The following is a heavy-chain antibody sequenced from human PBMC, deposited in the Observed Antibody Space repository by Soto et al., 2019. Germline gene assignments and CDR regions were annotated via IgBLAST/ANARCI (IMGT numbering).Heavy chain of an antibody. V-gene: IGHV1-18*04. D-gene: IGHD6-19*01. Sequence: ASVKVSCKASGYTFTSYGINWVRQAPGQGLEWMGWISAYNGNTNYAQKLQGRVTMTTDTSTSTAYMELRSLRSDDTAVYYCARVVWAFIAVAGKIGRRTLDYWGQGTLVTVSS. CDR2: ISAYNGNT. J-gene: IGHJ4*02. CDR3: ARVVWAFIAVAGKIGRRTLDY. CDR1: GYTFTSYG.